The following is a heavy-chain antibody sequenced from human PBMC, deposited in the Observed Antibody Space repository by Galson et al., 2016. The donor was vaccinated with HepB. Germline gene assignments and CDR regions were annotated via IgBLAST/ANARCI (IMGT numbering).Heavy chain of an antibody. CDR1: GFTFSDYY. Sequence: SLRLSCAASGFTFSDYYMSWIRQAPGKGLEWVANIKQDGSEKYYVDSVKGRFTISRDNAKNSLYLQMNSLRAEDTAVYYCASLYCDDVTCYSIFWYWGQGTLVTVSS. CDR2: IKQDGSEK. V-gene: IGHV3-7*03. J-gene: IGHJ4*02. CDR3: ASLYCDDVTCYSIFWY. D-gene: IGHD2-15*01.